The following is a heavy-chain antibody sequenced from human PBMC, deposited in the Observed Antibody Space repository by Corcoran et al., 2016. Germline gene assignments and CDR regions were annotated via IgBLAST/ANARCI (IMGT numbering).Heavy chain of an antibody. D-gene: IGHD3-3*01. CDR1: GGTFSSYA. V-gene: IGHV1-69*06. CDR3: ASTYYDFWSGYYPYYYGMDV. J-gene: IGHJ6*02. CDR2: IIPIFGTA. Sequence: QVQLVQSGAEVKKPGSSEKVSCKASGGTFSSYAISWVRQAPGQGLEWMGGIIPIFGTANYAQKFQGRVTITADKSTSTAYMELRSLRSEDTAVYYCASTYYDFWSGYYPYYYGMDVWGQGTTVTVSS.